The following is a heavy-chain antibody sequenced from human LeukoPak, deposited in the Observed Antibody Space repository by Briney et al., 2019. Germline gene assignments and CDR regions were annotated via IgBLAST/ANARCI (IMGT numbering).Heavy chain of an antibody. CDR2: IYTSGST. Sequence: TSQTLSLTCTVSGGSISSGSYYWSWIRRPAGKGLEWIGRIYTSGSTNYNPSLKSRVTISVDTSKNQFSLKLSSVTAADTAVYYCARDHGYSYGYSLNGHFDYWGQGTLVTVSS. V-gene: IGHV4-61*02. CDR3: ARDHGYSYGYSLNGHFDY. J-gene: IGHJ4*02. CDR1: GGSISSGSYY. D-gene: IGHD5-18*01.